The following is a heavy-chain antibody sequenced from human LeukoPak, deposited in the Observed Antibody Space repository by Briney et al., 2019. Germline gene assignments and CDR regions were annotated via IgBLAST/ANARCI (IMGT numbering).Heavy chain of an antibody. Sequence: GGSLRLSCSTSGFFFPSLGMHWVRQAPGQGLEWVAFVEHDGTTKYYADSVKGRFSISRDNSKNILFLEMKSLRVDDTSVYVTDLHGVNWYVDWGQGTLVTVTS. D-gene: IGHD1-1*01. CDR1: GFFFPSLG. J-gene: IGHJ4*02. CDR3: DLHGVNWYVD. V-gene: IGHV3-30*02. CDR2: VEHDGTTK.